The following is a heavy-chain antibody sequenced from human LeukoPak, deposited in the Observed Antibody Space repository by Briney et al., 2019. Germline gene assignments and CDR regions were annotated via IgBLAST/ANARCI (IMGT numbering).Heavy chain of an antibody. Sequence: PSETLSLTCIVSGYSIRSGYDWGWIRQAPGKGLEWIASINYSGRMYGNPSLKSRINISVDTSKNQFSLKLSSVTAADTAVYYCARDKSRTYGSADAFDIWGQGTMVTVSS. D-gene: IGHD3-10*01. CDR2: INYSGRM. CDR1: GYSIRSGYD. J-gene: IGHJ3*02. CDR3: ARDKSRTYGSADAFDI. V-gene: IGHV4-38-2*02.